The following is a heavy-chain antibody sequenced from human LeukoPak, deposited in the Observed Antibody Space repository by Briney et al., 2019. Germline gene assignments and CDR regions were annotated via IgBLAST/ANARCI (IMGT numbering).Heavy chain of an antibody. CDR3: ARVVTYYDFWSGYSWFDP. Sequence: GASVKVSCKASGYTFTSYDINWVRQATGQGLEWMGWMNPNSGNTGYAQKFQGRVTMTRNTSISTAYMEPSSLRSEDTAVYYCARVVTYYDFWSGYSWFDPWGQGTLVTVSS. V-gene: IGHV1-8*01. D-gene: IGHD3-3*01. J-gene: IGHJ5*02. CDR2: MNPNSGNT. CDR1: GYTFTSYD.